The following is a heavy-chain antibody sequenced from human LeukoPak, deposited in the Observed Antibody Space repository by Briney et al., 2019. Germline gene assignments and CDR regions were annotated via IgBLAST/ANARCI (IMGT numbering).Heavy chain of an antibody. V-gene: IGHV1-69*04. J-gene: IGHJ4*02. CDR1: GGTFSSYA. CDR2: IIPILGIA. Sequence: ASVKVSCKASGGTFSSYAISWVRQAPGQGLEWMGRIIPILGIANYAQKFQGRVTITADKSTSTAYMELSSLRSEDTAVYYCARDPSYYDSSGYYPADGYWGQGTLVTVSS. D-gene: IGHD3-22*01. CDR3: ARDPSYYDSSGYYPADGY.